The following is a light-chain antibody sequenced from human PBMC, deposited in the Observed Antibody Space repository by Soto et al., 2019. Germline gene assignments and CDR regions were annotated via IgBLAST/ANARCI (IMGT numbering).Light chain of an antibody. CDR2: GAS. Sequence: EIVMTQSPATLSVSPAERATLSCRASQSVSSNLARYQQKPGQAPRLLIYGASTRATGIPARFSGSGSGTEFTLTISSLQSEDFAVYYCQQYNNWPPRPFGQGTKV. CDR3: QQYNNWPPRP. J-gene: IGKJ1*01. V-gene: IGKV3-15*01. CDR1: QSVSSN.